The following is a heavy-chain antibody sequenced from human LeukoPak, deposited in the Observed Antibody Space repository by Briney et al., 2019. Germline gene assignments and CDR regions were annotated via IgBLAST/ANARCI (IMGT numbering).Heavy chain of an antibody. D-gene: IGHD3-10*01. CDR3: ARHYYGSGSYYSNAFDI. CDR2: ISSSSSYT. J-gene: IGHJ3*02. V-gene: IGHV3-11*03. CDR1: GFTFSDYY. Sequence: GGSLRLSCAASGFTFSDYYMSRIRQAPGKGLEWVSYISSSSSYTNYAASVKGRFTISRDNAKNSLYLQMNSLRAEDTAVYYCARHYYGSGSYYSNAFDIWGQGTMVTVSS.